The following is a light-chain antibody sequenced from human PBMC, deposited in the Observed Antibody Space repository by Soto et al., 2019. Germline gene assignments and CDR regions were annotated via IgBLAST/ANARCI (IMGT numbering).Light chain of an antibody. Sequence: DIQMTQSPSTLSASVRDRVTITCRASQSISSWLAWYQQKPGKAPKLLIYKASSLESGVPSRFSGSGSGTEFTLTISSLQPDDFATYDCQQYNSYPFTFGPGTKVYIK. CDR1: QSISSW. J-gene: IGKJ3*01. CDR3: QQYNSYPFT. CDR2: KAS. V-gene: IGKV1-5*03.